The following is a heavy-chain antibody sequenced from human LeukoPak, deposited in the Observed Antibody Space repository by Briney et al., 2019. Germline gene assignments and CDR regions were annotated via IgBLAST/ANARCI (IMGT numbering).Heavy chain of an antibody. D-gene: IGHD2-8*02. J-gene: IGHJ3*02. CDR3: AKDEFVASDFTGAFDI. Sequence: PGGSLRLSCAASGFTFDDYAMHWVRHAPEKGLEWVSGISWNSGSIGYADSVKGRFTISRDNAKNSLFLQMNSLRAEDMALYYCAKDEFVASDFTGAFDIWGQGTMVTVSS. V-gene: IGHV3-9*03. CDR1: GFTFDDYA. CDR2: ISWNSGSI.